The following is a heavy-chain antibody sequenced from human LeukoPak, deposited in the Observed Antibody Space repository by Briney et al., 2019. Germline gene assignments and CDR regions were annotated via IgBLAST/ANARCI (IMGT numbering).Heavy chain of an antibody. CDR1: GGSISSGGYY. V-gene: IGHV4-30-2*01. D-gene: IGHD3-3*01. CDR3: ARDQGYDFWSGYPSPSPAAGDY. Sequence: SQTLSLTCTVSGGSISSGGYYWSWIRQPPGRGLEWIGYIYHSGSTYYNPSLKSRVTISVDRSKNQFSLKLSSVTAADTAVYYCARDQGYDFWSGYPSPSPAAGDYWGQGTLVTVSS. CDR2: IYHSGST. J-gene: IGHJ4*02.